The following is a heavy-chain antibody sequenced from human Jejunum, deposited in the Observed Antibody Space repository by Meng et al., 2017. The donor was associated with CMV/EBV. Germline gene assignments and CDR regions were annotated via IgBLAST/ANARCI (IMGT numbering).Heavy chain of an antibody. Sequence: QVQLVQSGAEVKKPGVSLKLSCETSGFTFITYFMHWLRQAPGQGLQWMGLFNPNGDVTTYSPRFQGRITLTGDTSTSTLYMELSSLTSDDTAVYYCAREMPMTCYFDQWGQGTLVTVSS. CDR2: FNPNGDVT. CDR1: GFTFITYF. D-gene: IGHD3-22*01. V-gene: IGHV1-46*01. CDR3: AREMPMTCYFDQ. J-gene: IGHJ4*03.